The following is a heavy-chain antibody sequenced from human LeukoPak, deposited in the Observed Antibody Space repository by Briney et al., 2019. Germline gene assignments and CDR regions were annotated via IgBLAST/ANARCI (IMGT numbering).Heavy chain of an antibody. CDR3: ARGRRIAAAGTNWFDP. V-gene: IGHV4-34*01. CDR1: GGSFSGYY. CDR2: INHSGST. D-gene: IGHD6-13*01. J-gene: IGHJ5*02. Sequence: SETLSLTCAVYGGSFSGYYWSWIRQTPGKGLEWIGEINHSGSTNYNPSLKSRVTISVDTSKNQFSLKLSSVTAADTAVYYCARGRRIAAAGTNWFDPWGQGTLVTVSS.